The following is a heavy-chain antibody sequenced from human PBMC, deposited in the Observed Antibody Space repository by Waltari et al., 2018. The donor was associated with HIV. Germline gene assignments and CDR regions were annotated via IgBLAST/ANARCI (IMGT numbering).Heavy chain of an antibody. CDR2: ISHDGSNT. CDR3: ARDLISGIMPRSYYYGLDV. V-gene: IGHV3-30*09. J-gene: IGHJ6*02. Sequence: QGQMVDSGGGFVQPGRSLRLSCADSGFTFSSNAVYWVPQAPGKGLEWVALISHDGSNTYYADSVKGRFVISRDNSKNTLDLQMNSLTIEDTAVYYCARDLISGIMPRSYYYGLDVWGQGTTVTVSS. D-gene: IGHD2-2*01. CDR1: GFTFSSNA.